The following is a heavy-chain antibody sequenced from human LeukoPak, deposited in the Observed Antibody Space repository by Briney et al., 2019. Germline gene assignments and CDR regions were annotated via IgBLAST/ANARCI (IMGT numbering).Heavy chain of an antibody. J-gene: IGHJ5*02. D-gene: IGHD2-15*01. V-gene: IGHV3-30*04. CDR3: ALVAGAERWFDP. Sequence: GGSLRLSCAASGFTFSSYAMHWVRQAPGKGLEWVAVISYDGSNKYYADSVKGRFTISRDNSKNTLYLQMNSLRAEDTAVYYCALVAGAERWFDPWGQGTLVTVSS. CDR1: GFTFSSYA. CDR2: ISYDGSNK.